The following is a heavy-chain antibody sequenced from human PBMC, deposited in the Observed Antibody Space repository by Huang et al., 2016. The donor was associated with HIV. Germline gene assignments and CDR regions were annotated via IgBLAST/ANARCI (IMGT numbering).Heavy chain of an antibody. CDR2: INPGGGRP. CDR1: GYTFSTYY. Sequence: QVQLVQSGAEVKKPGASVNVSCKASGYTFSTYYLHWVRQAPGQGLEWMGIINPGGGRPNYAQKFQGRLTITRDTSTSTVLMELNSLTSEDTAVYYCARWRQLPRFFDFWGQGTLVTVSS. D-gene: IGHD5-12*01. J-gene: IGHJ4*02. CDR3: ARWRQLPRFFDF. V-gene: IGHV1-46*01.